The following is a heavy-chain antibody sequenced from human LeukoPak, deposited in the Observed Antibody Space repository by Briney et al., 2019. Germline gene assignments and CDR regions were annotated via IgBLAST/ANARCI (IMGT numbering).Heavy chain of an antibody. Sequence: ASVKVSCKASGYTFTGYYMHWVRQAPGQGLEWMGWINPNSGGTNYAQKFQGRVTMTRDTSISTAYMELSRLRSDDTAVYYCATADPRKTVRGVEGWFGPWGQGTLVTVSS. CDR1: GYTFTGYY. D-gene: IGHD1-14*01. CDR2: INPNSGGT. CDR3: ATADPRKTVRGVEGWFGP. V-gene: IGHV1-2*02. J-gene: IGHJ5*02.